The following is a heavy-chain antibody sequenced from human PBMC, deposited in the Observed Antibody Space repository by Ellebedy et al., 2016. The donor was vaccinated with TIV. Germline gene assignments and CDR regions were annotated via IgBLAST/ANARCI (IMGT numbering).Heavy chain of an antibody. D-gene: IGHD3-10*01. CDR3: ARHARGGDY. CDR1: GGSFSGYY. V-gene: IGHV4-34*01. J-gene: IGHJ4*02. CDR2: IYYSGST. Sequence: SETLSLTCAVYGGSFSGYYWSWIRQPPGKGLEWIGYIYYSGSTYYNPSLKSRVTISVDTSKNQFSLKLSSVTAADTAVYYCARHARGGDYWGQGTLVTVSS.